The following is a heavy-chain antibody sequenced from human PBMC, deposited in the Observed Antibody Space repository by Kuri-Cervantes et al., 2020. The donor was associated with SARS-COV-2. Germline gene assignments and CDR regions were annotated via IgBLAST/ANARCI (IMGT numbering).Heavy chain of an antibody. CDR2: ISSSRSTI. Sequence: GGSLRLSCEASGFTFSSYSMNWVRQAPGKGLVWVSYISSSRSTIYYADSVKGRFTISRHNSKNTLYLQMNSLRAEDTAVYYCASLAVAGPEGRFAPWGQGTLVTVSS. CDR3: ASLAVAGPEGRFAP. V-gene: IGHV3-48*01. CDR1: GFTFSSYS. J-gene: IGHJ5*02. D-gene: IGHD6-19*01.